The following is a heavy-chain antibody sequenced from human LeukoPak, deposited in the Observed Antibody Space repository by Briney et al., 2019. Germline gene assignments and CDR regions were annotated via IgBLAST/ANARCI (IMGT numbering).Heavy chain of an antibody. Sequence: GGSLRLSCTASGFSFSTYSMHWVRQAPGKGLEWVAVISYDGSNKYYADSVKGRFTISRDNSKNTLYLQMNSLRAEGTAVYYCAKADIVVVPAAIGYWGQGTLVTVSS. CDR1: GFSFSTYS. J-gene: IGHJ4*02. D-gene: IGHD2-2*01. V-gene: IGHV3-30-3*01. CDR2: ISYDGSNK. CDR3: AKADIVVVPAAIGY.